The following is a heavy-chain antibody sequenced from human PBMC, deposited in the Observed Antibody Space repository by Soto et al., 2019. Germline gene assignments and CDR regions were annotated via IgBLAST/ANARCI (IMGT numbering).Heavy chain of an antibody. Sequence: QVQLVESGGGVVQPGRSLRLSCAASGFTFSSYGMHWVRQAPGKGLEWVAVIWYDGSNKYYADSVKGRFTISRDNSKNTLYLHMNSLRAEDTAVYYCARDHGGAYYDFWSGYLRHGMDVWGQGTTVTVSS. V-gene: IGHV3-33*01. J-gene: IGHJ6*02. CDR3: ARDHGGAYYDFWSGYLRHGMDV. CDR1: GFTFSSYG. D-gene: IGHD3-3*01. CDR2: IWYDGSNK.